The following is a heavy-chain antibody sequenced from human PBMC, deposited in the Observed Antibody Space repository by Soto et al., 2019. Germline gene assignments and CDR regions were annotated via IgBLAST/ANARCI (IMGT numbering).Heavy chain of an antibody. J-gene: IGHJ6*02. V-gene: IGHV1-2*04. Sequence: ASVKVSCTASGYTFTGYYMHWVRQAPGQGLEWMGWINPNSGATNYAQRFQAWVTMTRDTSISTAYMELSRLTFDDTAVYYCAREITSSWMDVWGQGTTVTVSS. D-gene: IGHD6-13*01. CDR1: GYTFTGYY. CDR3: AREITSSWMDV. CDR2: INPNSGAT.